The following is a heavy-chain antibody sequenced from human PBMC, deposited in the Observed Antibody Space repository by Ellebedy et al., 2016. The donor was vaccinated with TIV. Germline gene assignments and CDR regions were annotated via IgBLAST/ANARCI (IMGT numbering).Heavy chain of an antibody. CDR2: ISYDGTHK. CDR3: AKDPYYDSSAYADSHYYYMDV. Sequence: GGSLRLXCAASGFSFSTSAMHWVRQTPDRGLERVTVISYDGTHKDYANSVKGRFTISRDNSENMVYLQMNSLRADDTAVYYCAKDPYYDSSAYADSHYYYMDVWGKGTTVTVSS. D-gene: IGHD3-22*01. J-gene: IGHJ6*03. V-gene: IGHV3-30-3*01. CDR1: GFSFSTSA.